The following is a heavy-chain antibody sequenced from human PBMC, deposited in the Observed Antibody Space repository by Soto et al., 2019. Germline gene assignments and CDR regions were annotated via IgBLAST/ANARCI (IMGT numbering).Heavy chain of an antibody. CDR1: SASLSSSTYY. J-gene: IGHJ4*02. D-gene: IGHD6-13*01. Sequence: SETLSLTCSVSSASLSSSTYYWSWIRQPPGKGLEWIGTISHTGTAYYNPSLESRVTISVDTSKNHFSLKLTSVTAADTAVYYCARPGGSGWFYFDSWGQGSQVTSPQ. CDR2: ISHTGTA. V-gene: IGHV4-39*02. CDR3: ARPGGSGWFYFDS.